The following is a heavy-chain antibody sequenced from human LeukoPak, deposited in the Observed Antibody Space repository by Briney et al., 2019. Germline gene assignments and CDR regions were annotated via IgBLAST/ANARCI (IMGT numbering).Heavy chain of an antibody. CDR1: GFTFSSYA. J-gene: IGHJ4*02. CDR2: ISYDGSNK. V-gene: IGHV3-30-3*01. D-gene: IGHD6-19*01. Sequence: GGSLRLSCAASGFTFSSYAMHWVRQAPGKGLEWVAVISYDGSNKYYADSVKGRFTISRDNSKNTLYLQMNSLRAEDTAVYYCARDGPIAVAAFDYWGQGTLVTVSS. CDR3: ARDGPIAVAAFDY.